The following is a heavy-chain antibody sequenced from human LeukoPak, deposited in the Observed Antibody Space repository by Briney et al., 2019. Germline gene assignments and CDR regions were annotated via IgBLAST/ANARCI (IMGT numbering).Heavy chain of an antibody. J-gene: IGHJ6*03. CDR3: ARHRPEVILTGYYIFPLYYYYYMDV. CDR1: GFTFSRYT. Sequence: GGSLRLSCSASGFTFSRYTMIWVRQAPGKGLEWVSCISYSSTFIYYADSVKGRFTISRDNAKNSLYLQMNSLRAEDTAVYYCARHRPEVILTGYYIFPLYYYYYMDVWGKGTTVTISS. CDR2: ISYSSTFI. D-gene: IGHD3-9*01. V-gene: IGHV3-21*01.